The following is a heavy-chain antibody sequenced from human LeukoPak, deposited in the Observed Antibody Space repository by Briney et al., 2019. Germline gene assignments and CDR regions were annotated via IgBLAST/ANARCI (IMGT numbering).Heavy chain of an antibody. CDR1: GGSISSGGYY. J-gene: IGHJ3*02. D-gene: IGHD3-22*01. V-gene: IGHV4-31*03. Sequence: RPSETLSLTCTVSGGSISSGGYYWSWIRQHPGKGLEWIGYIYYSGSTYYNPSLKSRVTISVDTSKNQFSLKLSSVTAADTAVYYCARGLAESYYYDSSGYPGAFDIWGQGTMVTASS. CDR2: IYYSGST. CDR3: ARGLAESYYYDSSGYPGAFDI.